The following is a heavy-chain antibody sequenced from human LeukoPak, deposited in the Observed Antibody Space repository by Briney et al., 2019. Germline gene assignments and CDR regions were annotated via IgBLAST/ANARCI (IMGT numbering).Heavy chain of an antibody. CDR2: IYYSGST. CDR3: AAGSGPTFYYYYYMDV. J-gene: IGHJ6*03. CDR1: GGSISSSSYY. V-gene: IGHV4-39*07. D-gene: IGHD3-10*01. Sequence: SETLSLTCTVSGGSISSSSYYWGWIRQPPGKGLEWIGSIYYSGSTYYNPSLKSRVTISVDTSKNQFSLKLSSVTAADTAVYYCAAGSGPTFYYYYYMDVWGKGTTVTVSS.